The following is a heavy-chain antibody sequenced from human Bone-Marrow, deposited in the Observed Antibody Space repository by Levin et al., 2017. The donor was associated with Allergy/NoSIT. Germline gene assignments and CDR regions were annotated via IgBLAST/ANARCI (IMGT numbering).Heavy chain of an antibody. CDR2: IWYEGSNE. J-gene: IGHJ4*02. Sequence: RPGGSLRLSCAASGFSFKTYAMHWVRQAPGKGPEWVAVIWYEGSNEDYAESVKGRFTISRDNSKNTLFLQMNSLRPEDTAVYYCARPKSSNYAMDHWGQGTLVIVSS. CDR1: GFSFKTYA. CDR3: ARPKSSNYAMDH. V-gene: IGHV3-33*01. D-gene: IGHD2-8*01.